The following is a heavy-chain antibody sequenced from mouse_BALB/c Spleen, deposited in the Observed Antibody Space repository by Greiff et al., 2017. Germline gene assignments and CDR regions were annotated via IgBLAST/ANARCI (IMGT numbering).Heavy chain of an antibody. D-gene: IGHD2-4*01. Sequence: EVQLQQSGAELVKPGASVKLSCTASGFNIKDTYMHWVKQRPEQGLEWIGRIDPANGNTKYDPKFQGKATITADTSSNTAYLQLSSLTSEDTAVYYCARSLMIHYAMDYWGQGTSVTVSS. CDR1: GFNIKDTY. CDR2: IDPANGNT. V-gene: IGHV14-3*02. CDR3: ARSLMIHYAMDY. J-gene: IGHJ4*01.